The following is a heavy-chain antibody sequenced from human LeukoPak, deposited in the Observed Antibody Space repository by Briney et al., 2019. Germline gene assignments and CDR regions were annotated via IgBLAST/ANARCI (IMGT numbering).Heavy chain of an antibody. CDR1: GGSFSGYY. CDR3: ARGFSVHLCDYFDY. J-gene: IGHJ4*02. V-gene: IGHV4-34*01. CDR2: INHSGST. Sequence: SETLSLTCAVYGGSFSGYYWSWIRQPPGKGLEWIGEINHSGSTNYNPSLESRVTISVATYKNQFSLTLSSVTAADTAVYYCARGFSVHLCDYFDYWGQGTLVTVSS. D-gene: IGHD5-18*01.